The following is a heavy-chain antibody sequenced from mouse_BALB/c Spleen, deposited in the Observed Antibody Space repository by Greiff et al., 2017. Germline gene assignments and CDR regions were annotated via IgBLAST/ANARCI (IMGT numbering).Heavy chain of an antibody. V-gene: IGHV5-17*02. CDR3: ARGEKIYYRDYYAMDY. CDR2: ISSGSSTI. D-gene: IGHD2-1*01. CDR1: GFTFSSFG. J-gene: IGHJ4*01. Sequence: EVQLVESGGGLVQPGGSRKLSCAASGFTFSSFGMHWVRQAPEKGLEWVAYISSGSSTIYYADTVKGRFTISRDNPKNTLFLQMTSLRSEDTAMYYCARGEKIYYRDYYAMDYWGQGTSVTVSS.